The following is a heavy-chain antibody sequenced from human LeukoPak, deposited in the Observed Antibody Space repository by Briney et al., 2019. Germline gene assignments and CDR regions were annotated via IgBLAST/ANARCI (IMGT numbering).Heavy chain of an antibody. CDR2: INPNSGGT. Sequence: ASVTVSCKASGYTFTRYYMHWVRQAPGQGLEWMGRINPNSGGTNYAQKFQGRVTMTRDTSISTAYMELSRLRSDDTAVYYCATATTYCSGGSCYVGSWFDPWGQGTLVTVSS. J-gene: IGHJ5*02. CDR1: GYTFTRYY. V-gene: IGHV1-2*06. D-gene: IGHD2-15*01. CDR3: ATATTYCSGGSCYVGSWFDP.